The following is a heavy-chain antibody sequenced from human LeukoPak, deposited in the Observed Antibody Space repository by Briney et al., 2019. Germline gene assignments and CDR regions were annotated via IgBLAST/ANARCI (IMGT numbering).Heavy chain of an antibody. Sequence: GGSLRLSCSASGFTFSSYAMQWVRQAPGKGLEYVSAISSNGGSTYYADSVKGRFTISRDSSKNTLYLQMSSLRAEDTAVYSCVKDLGMVRGVKQTDYWGQGTLVTVSS. D-gene: IGHD3-10*01. CDR3: VKDLGMVRGVKQTDY. CDR2: ISSNGGST. CDR1: GFTFSSYA. J-gene: IGHJ4*02. V-gene: IGHV3-64D*06.